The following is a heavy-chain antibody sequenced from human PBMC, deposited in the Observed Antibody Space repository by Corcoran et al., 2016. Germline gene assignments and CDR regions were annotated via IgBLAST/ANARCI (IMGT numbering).Heavy chain of an antibody. V-gene: IGHV1-2*04. CDR1: GYTFTGYY. J-gene: IGHJ4*02. CDR2: INPNSGGT. D-gene: IGHD3-3*01. Sequence: QVQLVQSGAEVKKPGASVKVSCKASGYTFTGYYMHWVRQAPGQGLEWMGWINPNSGGTNYAQKFQGWVTMTRDTSISTAYMELSRLRSDDTAVDCGARGSDFWGGYYSRGGGYFDYWGQGTLVTVSS. CDR3: ARGSDFWGGYYSRGGGYFDY.